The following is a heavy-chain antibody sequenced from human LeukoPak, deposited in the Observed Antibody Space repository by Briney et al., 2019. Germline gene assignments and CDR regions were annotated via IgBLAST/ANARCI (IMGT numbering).Heavy chain of an antibody. CDR2: IYYSGST. CDR1: GGSISSYY. V-gene: IGHV4-59*01. CDR3: ARSGTYYDILTGYYSGVWFDP. D-gene: IGHD3-9*01. J-gene: IGHJ5*02. Sequence: SETLSLTCTVSGGSISSYYWSWIRQPPGKGLEWIWYIYYSGSTNYNPSLKSRVTISVDTSKNQFSLKLSSVTAADTAVYYCARSGTYYDILTGYYSGVWFDPWGQGTLVTVSS.